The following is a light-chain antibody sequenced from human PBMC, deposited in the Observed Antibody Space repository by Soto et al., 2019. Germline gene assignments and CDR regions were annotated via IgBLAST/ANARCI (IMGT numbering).Light chain of an antibody. CDR3: CSYKTCRTRQVV. CDR2: DVS. V-gene: IGLV2-14*03. CDR1: SSDVGGYNY. J-gene: IGLJ1*01. Sequence: QSVLTQPASVSGSPGQSITISCTGTSSDVGGYNYVSWYQHHPGKAPKLMIYDVSNRPSGVSNRFSGSKSGNTASLTISGLQPEDEADYYCCSYKTCRTRQVVLGTG.